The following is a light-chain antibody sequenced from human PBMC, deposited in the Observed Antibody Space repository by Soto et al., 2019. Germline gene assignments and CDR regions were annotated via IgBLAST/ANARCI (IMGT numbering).Light chain of an antibody. CDR2: QAS. CDR3: QQYDSYSRT. CDR1: QSITTW. V-gene: IGKV1-5*03. Sequence: DIQMTQSPSTLSASVGDRVTITCRASQSITTWLAWYQQKPGKAPKLLIYQASSLESGVPSRFSGSGYGTEFTLTISRLQPDDFATYYCQQYDSYSRTFGQGTKVEIK. J-gene: IGKJ1*01.